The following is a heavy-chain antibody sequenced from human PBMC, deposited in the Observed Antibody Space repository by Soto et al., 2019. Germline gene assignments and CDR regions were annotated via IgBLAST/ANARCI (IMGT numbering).Heavy chain of an antibody. Sequence: QLQLQESGPGLVKPSGTLSLTCTVSGGFIGSSGFYWGWIRQPPEKGLEWIGSMSYRGSTYYNPSLKSRVTVCGATSKNQFSLALSSVTVADTAVYYCARRQSTGLSPSLDPWGQGTLVTVSS. D-gene: IGHD3-16*01. V-gene: IGHV4-39*01. CDR2: MSYRGST. J-gene: IGHJ5*02. CDR3: ARRQSTGLSPSLDP. CDR1: GGFIGSSGFY.